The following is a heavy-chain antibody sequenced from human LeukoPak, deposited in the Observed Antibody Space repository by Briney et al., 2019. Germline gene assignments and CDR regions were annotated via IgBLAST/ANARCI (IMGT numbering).Heavy chain of an antibody. CDR2: IWYDGSNK. J-gene: IGHJ4*02. D-gene: IGHD3-22*01. CDR3: AKDVRGYYDSSGFFGAIDY. Sequence: GGSLRLSCAASGFTFNRYAMHWVRQAPGKGLEWVAFIWYDGSNKYYADSVKGRFTVSRDNSKDTLYLQMNSLRAEDTAVYYCAKDVRGYYDSSGFFGAIDYWGQGSLVSVSS. V-gene: IGHV3-30*02. CDR1: GFTFNRYA.